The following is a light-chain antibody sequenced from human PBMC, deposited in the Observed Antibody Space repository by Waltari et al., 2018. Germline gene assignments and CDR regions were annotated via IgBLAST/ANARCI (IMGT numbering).Light chain of an antibody. Sequence: EIVLPQSPGTLSLSPGERATLSCRASQSVSNMLAWYQQKPGQAPRLLIYDTSNRATGIPARFSGSGSGTDFTLTISSLEPEDFAVYYCQQRSNWPPTFGQGTKVEI. CDR1: QSVSNM. J-gene: IGKJ1*01. CDR3: QQRSNWPPT. CDR2: DTS. V-gene: IGKV3-11*01.